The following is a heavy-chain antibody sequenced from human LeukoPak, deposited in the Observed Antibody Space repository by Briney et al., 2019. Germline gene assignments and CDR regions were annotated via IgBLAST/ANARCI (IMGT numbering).Heavy chain of an antibody. CDR3: ARGPYSYGYATGRFDY. CDR1: GFTDNRNY. J-gene: IGHJ4*02. Sequence: PGGPLRLPCAASGFTDNRNYMRWPPGAPGKGGEGGMFIYSGGSTYYADSVKGRFTISRDNSKNTLYLQMNSLRAEDTAVYYCARGPYSYGYATGRFDYWGQGTLVTVSS. V-gene: IGHV3-53*01. D-gene: IGHD5-18*01. CDR2: IYSGGST.